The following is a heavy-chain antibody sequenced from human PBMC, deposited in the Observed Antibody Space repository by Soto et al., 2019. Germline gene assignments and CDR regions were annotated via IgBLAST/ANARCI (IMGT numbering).Heavy chain of an antibody. D-gene: IGHD3-9*01. Sequence: SDPLSLTGTVSGGSISSGGYYWSWIRQHPGKGLEWIGYIYYSGSTYYNPSLQSRVTISVDTSKNQSSLKLSSVTGADTAVYYCARERRGYDIWTGYRYYYGMDVWGQGTTVTVSS. V-gene: IGHV4-31*03. CDR2: IYYSGST. CDR3: ARERRGYDIWTGYRYYYGMDV. CDR1: GGSISSGGYY. J-gene: IGHJ6*02.